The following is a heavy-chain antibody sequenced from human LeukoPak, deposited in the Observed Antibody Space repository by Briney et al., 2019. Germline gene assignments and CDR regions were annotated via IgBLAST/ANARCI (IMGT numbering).Heavy chain of an antibody. J-gene: IGHJ3*02. CDR1: GYTFTDYY. CDR2: ISAYNGYT. Sequence: ASVKVSCKTSGYTFTDYYIHWVRQAPGQGREWMGWISAYNGYTNYAQKLQGRVTMITDTSTSTAYMELRSLMSDDTAVYFCARGRRRLQPFDIWGQGTMVTVSS. D-gene: IGHD5-12*01. V-gene: IGHV1-18*04. CDR3: ARGRRRLQPFDI.